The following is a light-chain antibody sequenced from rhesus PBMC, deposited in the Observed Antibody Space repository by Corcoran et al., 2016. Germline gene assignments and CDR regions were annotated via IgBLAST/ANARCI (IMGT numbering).Light chain of an antibody. V-gene: IGKV2-60*01. CDR1: QSLLSSNGYNY. Sequence: DIVMTQTPLSLPVTLGEPASISCRSSQSLLSSNGYNYLNWYPQKPGQSPQLLIYYGSNRASGVPDRFSCMGSGTDFTLKISRVEDEDVGVYYCMQALQTPLTFDGGTKVEIK. J-gene: IGKJ4*01. CDR2: YGS. CDR3: MQALQTPLT.